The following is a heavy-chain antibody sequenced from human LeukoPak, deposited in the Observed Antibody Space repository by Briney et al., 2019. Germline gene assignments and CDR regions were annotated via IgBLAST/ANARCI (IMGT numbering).Heavy chain of an antibody. Sequence: ASVKVSCKASGYTFTGYYMHWVRQAPGQGLEWMGWMNPNSGNTGYAQKFQGRVTITRNTSISTAYMELSSLRSEDTAVYYCARGFKRGIAARQGGDYWGQGTLVTVSS. CDR1: GYTFTGYY. J-gene: IGHJ4*02. D-gene: IGHD6-6*01. V-gene: IGHV1-8*03. CDR3: ARGFKRGIAARQGGDY. CDR2: MNPNSGNT.